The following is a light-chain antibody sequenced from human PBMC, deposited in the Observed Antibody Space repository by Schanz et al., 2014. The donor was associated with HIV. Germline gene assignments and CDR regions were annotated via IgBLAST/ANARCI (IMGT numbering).Light chain of an antibody. J-gene: IGKJ1*01. V-gene: IGKV1-5*03. CDR3: QQYDSVSWT. Sequence: DIQMTQSPSTLSASVGDRVTITCRASQSISTWLAWYQQKPGKAPKLLIYRASTLKTGVPSRFSGSGSGTEFALTISSLQPDDFATYYCQQYDSVSWTFGQGTTVEAK. CDR1: QSISTW. CDR2: RAS.